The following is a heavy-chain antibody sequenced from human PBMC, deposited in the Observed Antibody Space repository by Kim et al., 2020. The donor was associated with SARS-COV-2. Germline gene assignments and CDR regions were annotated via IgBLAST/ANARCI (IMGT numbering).Heavy chain of an antibody. CDR3: ARDPTGVRTSGIYYYYGMDV. CDR2: IIPIFGTA. CDR1: GGTFSSYA. V-gene: IGHV1-69*13. Sequence: SVKVSCKASGGTFSSYAISWVRQAPGQGLEWMGGIIPIFGTANYAQKFQGRVTITADESTSTAYMELSSLRSEDTAVYYCARDPTGVRTSGIYYYYGMDVWGQGTTVTVSS. D-gene: IGHD3-10*01. J-gene: IGHJ6*02.